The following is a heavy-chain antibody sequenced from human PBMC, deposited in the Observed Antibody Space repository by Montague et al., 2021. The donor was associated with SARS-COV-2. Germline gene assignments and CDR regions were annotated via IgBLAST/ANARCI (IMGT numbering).Heavy chain of an antibody. CDR2: IYYSGST. V-gene: IGHV4-39*01. D-gene: IGHD3-3*01. CDR3: ARGVPLGYDFWSGYPEIWDFDY. J-gene: IGHJ4*02. Sequence: SETLSLTCTVSGGSISSSSYYWGWIRQPPGKGLEWIGSIYYSGSTYYNPSLKSRVTISVDTSKNQFSLKLSSVTAADTAVYYCARGVPLGYDFWSGYPEIWDFDYWGQGTLVTVSS. CDR1: GGSISSSSYY.